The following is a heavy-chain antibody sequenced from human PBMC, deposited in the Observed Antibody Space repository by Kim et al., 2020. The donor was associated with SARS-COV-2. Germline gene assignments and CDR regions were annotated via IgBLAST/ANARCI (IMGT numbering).Heavy chain of an antibody. D-gene: IGHD3-10*01. CDR1: GGSFSGYY. CDR2: INHSGST. J-gene: IGHJ4*02. Sequence: SETLSLTCAVYGGSFSGYYWSWIRQPPGKGLEWIGEINHSGSTNYNPSLKSRVTISVDTSKNQFSLKLSSVTAADTAVYYCARARFGDLDYWGQGTLVTVSS. V-gene: IGHV4-34*01. CDR3: ARARFGDLDY.